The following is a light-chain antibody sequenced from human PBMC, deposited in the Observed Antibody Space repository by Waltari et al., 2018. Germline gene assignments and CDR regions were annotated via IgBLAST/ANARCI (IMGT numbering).Light chain of an antibody. V-gene: IGKV3-20*01. CDR2: GAS. J-gene: IGKJ4*02. CDR3: QRHGNLRAT. CDR1: QSVHNKN. Sequence: IVLTQSPGTASLSPGERATLSCRARQSVHNKNLAWYQQKPGQAPSLVIYGASSRATGIPDGFGGSGFGTVFSLTISGLEPKDFALYYCQRHGNLRATFDTETKVEIK.